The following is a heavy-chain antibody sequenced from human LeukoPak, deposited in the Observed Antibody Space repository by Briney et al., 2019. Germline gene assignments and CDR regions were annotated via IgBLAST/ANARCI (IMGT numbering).Heavy chain of an antibody. CDR3: ARHMGRYCSSTSCLYYYMDV. D-gene: IGHD2-2*01. Sequence: GGSLRLSCAASGFTFSSYSMNWVRQAPGKGLEWVSYISSSSSTIYYADSVKGRFTISRDNSKNTLYLQMNSLRAEDTAVYYCARHMGRYCSSTSCLYYYMDVWGKGTTVTVSS. J-gene: IGHJ6*03. CDR1: GFTFSSYS. V-gene: IGHV3-48*01. CDR2: ISSSSSTI.